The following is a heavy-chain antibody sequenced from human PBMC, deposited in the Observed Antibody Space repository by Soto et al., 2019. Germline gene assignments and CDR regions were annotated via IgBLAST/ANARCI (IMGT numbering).Heavy chain of an antibody. V-gene: IGHV3-30-3*01. J-gene: IGHJ4*02. CDR2: ISFNTNDK. D-gene: IGHD2-8*02. CDR3: ARGSPHTGNFYFDY. Sequence: PGGSLRLSCAASGFISSSYSMPWFRQAPGKGLEWVALISFNTNDKYYADSVKGRFTISRDNSKNTLYLQMNSLRGEDTAVYYCARGSPHTGNFYFDYWGQGTLVTVSS. CDR1: GFISSSYS.